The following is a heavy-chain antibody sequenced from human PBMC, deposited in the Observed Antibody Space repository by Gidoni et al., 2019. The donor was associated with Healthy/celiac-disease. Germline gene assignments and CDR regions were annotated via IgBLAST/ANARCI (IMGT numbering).Heavy chain of an antibody. J-gene: IGHJ5*02. CDR1: GGSISSGDYY. D-gene: IGHD3-3*01. Sequence: QVQLQESGPGRVKPSQTLSLTCTVSGGSISSGDYYWSWIRQPPGKGLEWIGYIYYSGSTYYNPSLKSRVTLSVDTSKNQFSLKLSSVTAADTAVYYCVVTVLEWLFDPWGQGTLVTVSS. CDR3: VVTVLEWLFDP. V-gene: IGHV4-30-4*01. CDR2: IYYSGST.